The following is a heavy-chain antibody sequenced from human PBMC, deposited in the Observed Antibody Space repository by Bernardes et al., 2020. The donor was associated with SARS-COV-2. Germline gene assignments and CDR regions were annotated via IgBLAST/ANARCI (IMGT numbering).Heavy chain of an antibody. J-gene: IGHJ6*02. CDR3: ARERGALITGGSFYHGMDV. CDR1: GFTFSRSW. V-gene: IGHV3-7*01. CDR2: VNQDGSDK. Sequence: GGSLRLSCAVSGFTFSRSWMSWVRQAPGTGLEWVANVNQDGSDKYYVDSVKGRFTISRDNAENSLYLQMNNLKAEDTAVYYCARERGALITGGSFYHGMDVWGQGTTVTVSS. D-gene: IGHD3-16*01.